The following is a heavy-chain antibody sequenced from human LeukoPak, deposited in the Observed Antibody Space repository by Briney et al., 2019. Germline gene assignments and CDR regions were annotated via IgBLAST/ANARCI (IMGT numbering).Heavy chain of an antibody. CDR2: ISSSSSYI. Sequence: GGSLRLSCAASGFTFSSYSMNWVRQAPGKGLEWVSSISSSSSYIYYADSVKGRFTISRDNAKNSLYLQMNSLRAEDTAVYYCARDPLSGDAFDIWGRGTMVTVSS. J-gene: IGHJ3*02. D-gene: IGHD3-10*01. CDR1: GFTFSSYS. V-gene: IGHV3-21*01. CDR3: ARDPLSGDAFDI.